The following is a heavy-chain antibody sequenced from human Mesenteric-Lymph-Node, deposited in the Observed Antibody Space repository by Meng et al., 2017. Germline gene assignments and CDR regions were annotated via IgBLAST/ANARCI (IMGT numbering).Heavy chain of an antibody. CDR1: GGNFSTYS. CDR3: ASGGVVAGNFDH. D-gene: IGHD3-16*01. J-gene: IGHJ4*02. CDR2: IIPVPGTG. Sequence: SVKVSCKACGGNFSTYSTSWVRQAPGKGLEWRGGIIPVPGTGQFKQIYQGRATITAHTSTNTAYMELSSLRSEDTAVYYCASGGVVAGNFDHWGQGTLVTVSS. V-gene: IGHV1-69*10.